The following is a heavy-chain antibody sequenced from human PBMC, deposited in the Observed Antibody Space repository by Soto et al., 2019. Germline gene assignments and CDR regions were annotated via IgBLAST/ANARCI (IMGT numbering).Heavy chain of an antibody. D-gene: IGHD3-22*01. CDR2: IIPIFGTA. Sequence: QVQLVQSGAEVRKPGSSVKVSCKASGGTFSSYAISWVRQAPGQGLEWMGGIIPIFGTANYAQKFQGRVTITSDESASTAYMELSSLRSEDTAVYYCARLQPPIGSSGPALGYWGQGTLVTVSS. J-gene: IGHJ4*02. CDR3: ARLQPPIGSSGPALGY. CDR1: GGTFSSYA. V-gene: IGHV1-69*01.